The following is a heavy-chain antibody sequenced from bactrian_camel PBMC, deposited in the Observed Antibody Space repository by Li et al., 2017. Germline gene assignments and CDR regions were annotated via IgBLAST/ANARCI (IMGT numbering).Heavy chain of an antibody. Sequence: HVQLVESGGGSVLAGGSLRLSCVDSGYDRSGVYSMGSVGWFRRAPGKEREGVAAIYTGIGNTYYADSVKGRFTISRDNAKNTLYLQMNSLRADDTAMYYCATGLFADFGLVAGPRSPSP. V-gene: IGHV3S54*01. CDR1: GYDRSGVYSMGS. CDR2: IYTGIGNT. D-gene: IGHD5*01. J-gene: IGHJ4*01.